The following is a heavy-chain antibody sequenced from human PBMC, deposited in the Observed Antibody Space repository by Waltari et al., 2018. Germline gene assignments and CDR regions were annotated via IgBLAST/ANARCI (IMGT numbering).Heavy chain of an antibody. J-gene: IGHJ4*02. CDR2: INPNWGGT. D-gene: IGHD6-13*01. CDR3: ARGGIAAVGLFDY. Sequence: QVQLVQSGAEVKKPGASVKVSCKASGYTFTGYYMHWVRQAPGQGLEWMGVINPNWGGTNYAQKFQGRVTMTRDTSISTAYMELSRLRSDDTAVYYCARGGIAAVGLFDYWGQGTLVTVSS. V-gene: IGHV1-2*02. CDR1: GYTFTGYY.